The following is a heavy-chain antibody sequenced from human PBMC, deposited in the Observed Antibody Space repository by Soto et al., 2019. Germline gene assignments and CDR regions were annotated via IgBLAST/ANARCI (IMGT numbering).Heavy chain of an antibody. CDR3: ARDDDYVDNGLAY. Sequence: QVQLVESGGGVVQPGTSLRLSCAESGFTFSKHGMHWVRQAPGKGLEWMAVIVADGRSQHYADSVKGRFTISRDNSKNTLFLHMDRLRAEDTAVYYCARDDDYVDNGLAYWGQGTLVTVSS. V-gene: IGHV3-33*01. D-gene: IGHD4-17*01. CDR2: IVADGRSQ. CDR1: GFTFSKHG. J-gene: IGHJ4*02.